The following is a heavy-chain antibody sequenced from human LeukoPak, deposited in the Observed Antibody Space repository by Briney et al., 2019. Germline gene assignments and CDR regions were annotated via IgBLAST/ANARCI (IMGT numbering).Heavy chain of an antibody. CDR1: GGSISSYY. V-gene: IGHV4-59*01. Sequence: TSETLSLTCTVSGGSISSYYWSWIRQPPGKGLEWIGYIYYSGSTNYNPSLKSRVTISVDTSKNQFSLKLSSVTAADTAVYYCARDNDSSGYYFDYWGQGTLVTVSS. J-gene: IGHJ4*02. D-gene: IGHD3-22*01. CDR3: ARDNDSSGYYFDY. CDR2: IYYSGST.